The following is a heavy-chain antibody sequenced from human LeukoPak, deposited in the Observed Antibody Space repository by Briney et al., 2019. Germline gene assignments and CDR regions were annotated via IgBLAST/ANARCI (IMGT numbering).Heavy chain of an antibody. CDR1: GYTFTGYY. CDR3: ARGGHYYDSSGYYTYFDY. CDR2: INPNSGGT. V-gene: IGHV1-2*02. J-gene: IGHJ4*02. D-gene: IGHD3-22*01. Sequence: ASVKVSCKASGYTFTGYYMHWVRQAPGQGLEWMGWINPNSGGTNYAQKFQGRVTMTRDTSISTAYMELSRLRSDDTAVYYCARGGHYYDSSGYYTYFDYWGQGTLVTVSS.